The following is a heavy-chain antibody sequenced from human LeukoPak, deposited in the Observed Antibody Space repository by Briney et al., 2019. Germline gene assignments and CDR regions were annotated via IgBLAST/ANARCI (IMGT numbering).Heavy chain of an antibody. CDR3: ARGPWFGEFWPSDY. CDR1: GYTFTNYD. J-gene: IGHJ4*02. CDR2: MNPNSGNT. D-gene: IGHD3-10*01. V-gene: IGHV1-8*01. Sequence: ASVKVSCKASGYTFTNYDINWVRQATGHGLEWMGWMNPNSGNTGYAQKFQDRVTMTRYTSISTAYMELSSLRSEDTAVYYCARGPWFGEFWPSDYWGQGTLVTVSS.